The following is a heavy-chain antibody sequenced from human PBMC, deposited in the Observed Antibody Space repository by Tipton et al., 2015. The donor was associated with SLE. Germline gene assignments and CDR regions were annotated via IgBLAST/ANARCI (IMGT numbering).Heavy chain of an antibody. J-gene: IGHJ4*02. D-gene: IGHD6-13*01. Sequence: GSLRLSCAASGFTFSSYWMSWVRQAPGKGLEWVANIKQDGSEKYYVDSVKGRFTISRDNAKNSLYLQMNSLRAEDAAVYYCAKRNQPYRSCWPLAYWGQEPPVTVSS. CDR1: GFTFSSYW. V-gene: IGHV3-7*01. CDR2: IKQDGSEK. CDR3: AKRNQPYRSCWPLAY.